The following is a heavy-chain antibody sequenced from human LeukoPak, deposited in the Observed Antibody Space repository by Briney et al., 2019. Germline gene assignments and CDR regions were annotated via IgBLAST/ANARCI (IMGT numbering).Heavy chain of an antibody. D-gene: IGHD2-2*01. CDR3: ARNPIVVVPAAMVVYFDY. J-gene: IGHJ4*02. V-gene: IGHV4-59*12. Sequence: SETLSLTCTVSDDSISDYYRGWIRQPPGKGLEWIGYFHNSGTSTYNPSLKSRVTISVDTSKNQFSLKLSSVTAADTAVYYCARNPIVVVPAAMVVYFDYWGQGTLVTVSS. CDR2: FHNSGTS. CDR1: DDSISDYY.